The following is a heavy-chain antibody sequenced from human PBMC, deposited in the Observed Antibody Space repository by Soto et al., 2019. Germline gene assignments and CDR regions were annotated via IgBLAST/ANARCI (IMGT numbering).Heavy chain of an antibody. D-gene: IGHD6-13*01. V-gene: IGHV3-15*07. Sequence: PGGSLRLSCAASGFTFSNAWINWVRQAPGKGLEWVGGIKGKSDGGTTYYAAPVKGSFTISRDDSKNMVYLQMNSLKTEDTGVYYGTTDSYSTMMGVRFDYWGHGTLVTVSS. J-gene: IGHJ4*01. CDR3: TTDSYSTMMGVRFDY. CDR2: IKGKSDGGTT. CDR1: GFTFSNAW.